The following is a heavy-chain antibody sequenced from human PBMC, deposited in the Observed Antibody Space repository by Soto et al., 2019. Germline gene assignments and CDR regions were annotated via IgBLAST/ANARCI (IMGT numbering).Heavy chain of an antibody. CDR2: IYWDDDQ. CDR3: AHKRDVSRGFKY. J-gene: IGHJ4*02. CDR1: GFSFSINGVA. D-gene: IGHD3-10*01. Sequence: QITLKESGPTLVKPTQTLTLTCTFSGFSFSINGVAVGWIRQPPGQALEWLALIYWDDDQRYNPSLKNRRTITKDTSRNQVVLTMTNMDPVDTATYYCAHKRDVSRGFKYWGQGTLVTVSS. V-gene: IGHV2-5*02.